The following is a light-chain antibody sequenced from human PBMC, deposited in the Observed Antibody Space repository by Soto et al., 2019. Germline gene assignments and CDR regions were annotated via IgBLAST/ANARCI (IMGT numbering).Light chain of an antibody. CDR2: GAS. J-gene: IGKJ1*01. V-gene: IGKV3-20*01. CDR3: QQSVDSPRT. Sequence: VLTQSPGTLSLTPGERATLSCRASQSLGSTSLAWYQQKSGQPPRLLISGASKRAAGVPDRFSGSGSGTDFTLVISRLEPEDFAVYYCQQSVDSPRTFGQGTKGDLK. CDR1: QSLGSTS.